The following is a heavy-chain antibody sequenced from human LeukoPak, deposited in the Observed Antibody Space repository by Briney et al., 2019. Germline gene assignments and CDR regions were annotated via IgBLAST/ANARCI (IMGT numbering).Heavy chain of an antibody. CDR3: ARASAPNYYDSSAVDSYYFDY. J-gene: IGHJ4*02. CDR2: INHSGST. D-gene: IGHD3-22*01. CDR1: GGSFSGYY. V-gene: IGHV4-34*01. Sequence: SGTLSLTCAVYGGSFSGYYWSWIRQPPGKGLEWIGEINHSGSTNYNPSLKSRVTISVDTSKNQFSLKLSSVTAADTAVYYCARASAPNYYDSSAVDSYYFDYWGQGTLVTVSS.